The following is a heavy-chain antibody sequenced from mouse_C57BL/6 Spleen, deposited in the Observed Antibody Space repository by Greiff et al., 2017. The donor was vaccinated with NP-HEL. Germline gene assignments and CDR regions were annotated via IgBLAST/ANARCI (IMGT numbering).Heavy chain of an antibody. V-gene: IGHV1-80*01. D-gene: IGHD2-4*01. CDR2: IYPGDGDT. J-gene: IGHJ2*01. CDR1: GYAFSSYW. CDR3: ARGETYDYDFDY. Sequence: QVQLQQSGAELVKPGASVKISCKASGYAFSSYWMNWVKQRPGKGLEWIGQIYPGDGDTNYIGKFKGKATLTAAKSSSTAYMQLSSLTSEDSAVYFCARGETYDYDFDYWGQGTTLTVSS.